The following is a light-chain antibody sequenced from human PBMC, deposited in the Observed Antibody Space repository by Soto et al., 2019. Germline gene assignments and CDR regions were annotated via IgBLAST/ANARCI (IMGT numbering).Light chain of an antibody. CDR1: QSVSSSY. V-gene: IGKV3-20*01. CDR3: QQYGSSSYT. J-gene: IGKJ2*01. Sequence: EIVLTQSPGTLSLSPGEGATLSCRASQSVSSSYLAWYQQKPGQAPMLLIYGASNRATGIPDRFSGGGSGTDFALTISRLEPEDFAVYYCQQYGSSSYTFGQGTKLEIK. CDR2: GAS.